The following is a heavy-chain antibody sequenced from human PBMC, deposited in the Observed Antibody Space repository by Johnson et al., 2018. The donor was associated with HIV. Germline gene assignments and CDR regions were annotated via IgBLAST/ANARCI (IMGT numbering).Heavy chain of an antibody. D-gene: IGHD2-2*01. CDR1: GFTFSDYY. CDR3: ARGIQPDAFDI. Sequence: QVQLVESGGGLVKPGGSLRLSCAASGFTFSDYYMSWIRQAPGKGLEWVGCIWPDGGNNFYAESVKGRFTISRDNAKNSLYLQMNSLRAEDTAVYYCARGIQPDAFDIWGQGTMVTVSS. J-gene: IGHJ3*02. V-gene: IGHV3-11*01. CDR2: IWPDGGNN.